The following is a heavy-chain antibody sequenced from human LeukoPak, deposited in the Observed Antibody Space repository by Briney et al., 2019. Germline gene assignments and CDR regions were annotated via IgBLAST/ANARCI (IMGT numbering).Heavy chain of an antibody. CDR2: LYFSGST. J-gene: IGHJ4*02. Sequence: SETLSLTCTVSGGSISSYYWSWIRQPPGKALEWTGYLYFSGSTSYNPSLESRVTMSVDTSKNQLSLRLSSVTAADTAVYYCARGGLTSRPEFYFDYWGQGILVTVSS. V-gene: IGHV4-59*01. CDR3: ARGGLTSRPEFYFDY. D-gene: IGHD1-14*01. CDR1: GGSISSYY.